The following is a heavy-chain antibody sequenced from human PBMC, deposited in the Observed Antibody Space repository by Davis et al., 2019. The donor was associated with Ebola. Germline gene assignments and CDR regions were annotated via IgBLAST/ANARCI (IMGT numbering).Heavy chain of an antibody. CDR2: ISSSSSYI. CDR1: GFTFSSYW. Sequence: PGGSLRLSCAASGFTFSSYWMSWVRQAPGKGLEWVSSISSSSSYIYYADSVKGRFTISRDNAKNTLYLQMNSLRAEDTAVYYCARGDLRIAYGMDVWGQGTTVTVSS. J-gene: IGHJ6*02. CDR3: ARGDLRIAYGMDV. D-gene: IGHD6-13*01. V-gene: IGHV3-21*01.